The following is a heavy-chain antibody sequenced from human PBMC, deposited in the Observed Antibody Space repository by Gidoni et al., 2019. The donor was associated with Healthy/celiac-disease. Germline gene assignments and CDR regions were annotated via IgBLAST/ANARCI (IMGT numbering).Heavy chain of an antibody. D-gene: IGHD2-15*01. CDR3: AKDQSEILAALDY. J-gene: IGHJ4*02. CDR1: GFTFDDYA. V-gene: IGHV3-9*01. CDR2: ISWNSGSI. Sequence: EVQLVESGGGLVQPGRSLRLYCAASGFTFDDYAMHWVRQAPGKGLEWVSGISWNSGSIGYADSVKGRFTISRDNAKNSLYLQMNSLRAEDTALYYCAKDQSEILAALDYWGQGTLVTVSS.